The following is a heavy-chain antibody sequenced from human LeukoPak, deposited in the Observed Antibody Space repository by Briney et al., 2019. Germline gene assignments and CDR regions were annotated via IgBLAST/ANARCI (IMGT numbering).Heavy chain of an antibody. D-gene: IGHD5-12*01. CDR3: ARDHQAVATGDFDY. Sequence: ASVKVSCKASGYTFTSYGISWVRPAPGQGLEWMGWISAYNGNTNYAQKLQGRVTMTTDTSTSTAYMELRSLRSDDTAVYYCARDHQAVATGDFDYWGQGTLVTVSS. CDR2: ISAYNGNT. CDR1: GYTFTSYG. V-gene: IGHV1-18*01. J-gene: IGHJ4*02.